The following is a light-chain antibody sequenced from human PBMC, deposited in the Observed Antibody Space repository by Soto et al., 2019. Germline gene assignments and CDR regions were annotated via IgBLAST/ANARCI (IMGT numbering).Light chain of an antibody. V-gene: IGKV1-5*03. J-gene: IGKJ1*01. CDR2: KAS. CDR3: QQYNSYWT. CDR1: QSISSW. Sequence: DIQMTQSPSTLSASVGDRVTITCRASQSISSWLAWYQQKPGKAPKLLIYKASSLESGVPSRFSGSGSGTEYTLTISSLQPDDFATYHSQQYNSYWTFGQGTKVEIK.